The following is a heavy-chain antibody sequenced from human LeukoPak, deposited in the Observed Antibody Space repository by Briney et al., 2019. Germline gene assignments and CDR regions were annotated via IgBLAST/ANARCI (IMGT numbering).Heavy chain of an antibody. CDR1: GFTFSSYG. D-gene: IGHD2-21*02. CDR3: ARDGAGTANFFDY. CDR2: IWYDGSSK. J-gene: IGHJ4*02. Sequence: PGRSLRLSCAASGFTFSSYGMHWVRQAPGKGLEWVAVIWYDGSSKYYADSVKGRFTISRDNSKNTLYLQMNSLRAEDTAVYYCARDGAGTANFFDYWGQGTLVTVSS. V-gene: IGHV3-33*01.